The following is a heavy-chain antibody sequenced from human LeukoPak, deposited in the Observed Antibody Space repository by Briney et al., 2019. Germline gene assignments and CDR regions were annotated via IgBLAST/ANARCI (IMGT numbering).Heavy chain of an antibody. V-gene: IGHV1-2*02. CDR3: ARDEYVLTSFDP. CDR1: GYTFTVYY. Sequence: ASVKISCKPSGYTFTVYYMHWVRQAPGQALEWMGWINPNSGDTNSAQKFQGRVTMTRDMSISTAYMELSSLKSDDTAVYYCARDEYVLTSFDPWGQGTLVTVP. D-gene: IGHD3-16*01. CDR2: INPNSGDT. J-gene: IGHJ5*02.